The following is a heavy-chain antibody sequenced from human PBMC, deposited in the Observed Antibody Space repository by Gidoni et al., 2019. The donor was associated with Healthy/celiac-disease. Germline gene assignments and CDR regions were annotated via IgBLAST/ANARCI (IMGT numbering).Heavy chain of an antibody. J-gene: IGHJ6*02. V-gene: IGHV3-30*03. CDR1: GVTFSSYG. CDR3: ASEQQLVMDV. CDR2: ISYDGSNT. Sequence: QVQLGGSGGGVVQRGRAGSLPGADWGVTFSSYGMHWGRQAPGKGLGWVAVISYDGSNTYYADSVKCRFTISRDNSKITLYLQLNSLTAEDTAVYYCASEQQLVMDVWGQGTTVTVSS. D-gene: IGHD6-13*01.